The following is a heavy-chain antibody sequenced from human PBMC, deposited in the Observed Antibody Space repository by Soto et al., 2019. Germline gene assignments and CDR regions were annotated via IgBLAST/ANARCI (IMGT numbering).Heavy chain of an antibody. CDR3: AKKKPPGVVGFDY. D-gene: IGHD3-3*01. J-gene: IGHJ4*02. CDR1: GFTFNSYA. CDR2: ISGSGGGT. Sequence: GGSLRLSCVASGFTFNSYAMGWVRQAPGKGLQWVSSISGSGGGTYYADSVKGRFTVSRDNSKNTVFLQMDSLGADDTAVYYCAKKKPPGVVGFDYWGQGTLVTVSS. V-gene: IGHV3-23*01.